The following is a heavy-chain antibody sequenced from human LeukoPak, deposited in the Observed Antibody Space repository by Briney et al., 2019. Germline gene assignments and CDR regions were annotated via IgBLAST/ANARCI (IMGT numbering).Heavy chain of an antibody. D-gene: IGHD6-13*01. J-gene: IGHJ4*02. Sequence: GGSLRLSCAASGFSFSNHGIHWVRQAPGKGLEWVSLIWYDGSNKYYADSVKGRFTISRDDSKNTVYLQMNSLRAGDTSVYYCARDQGGSFKGDFDYWGQGTLVTVSS. V-gene: IGHV3-33*01. CDR1: GFSFSNHG. CDR2: IWYDGSNK. CDR3: ARDQGGSFKGDFDY.